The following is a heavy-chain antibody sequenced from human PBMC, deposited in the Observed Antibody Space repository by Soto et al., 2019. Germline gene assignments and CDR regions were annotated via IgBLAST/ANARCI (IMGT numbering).Heavy chain of an antibody. CDR2: ISAYNGNT. J-gene: IGHJ5*02. V-gene: IGHV1-18*01. Sequence: QVQLVQSGAEVKKPGASVKVSCKASGYTFTSYGISWVRQAPGQGLEWMGWISAYNGNTNHAQKLQGGVTMTTDTATSTAYMERRSVRSDDTAVYYRARDQLTDLPKSINNWFDPWGQGTLVTVSS. CDR1: GYTFTSYG. D-gene: IGHD2-21*01. CDR3: ARDQLTDLPKSINNWFDP.